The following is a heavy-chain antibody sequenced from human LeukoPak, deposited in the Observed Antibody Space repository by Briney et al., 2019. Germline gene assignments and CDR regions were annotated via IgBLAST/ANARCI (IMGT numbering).Heavy chain of an antibody. D-gene: IGHD3-10*01. J-gene: IGHJ4*02. V-gene: IGHV3-9*01. CDR3: ARAPRKFRGIIVTPLYYFDY. CDR1: GFTFDDYA. Sequence: GGSLRLPCAASGFTFDDYAMHRVRQAPGKGLEWVSGISWNSGSIGYADSVKGRFTISRDNAKNSLYLQMNSLRAEDTAIYYCARAPRKFRGIIVTPLYYFDYWGQGALVTVSS. CDR2: ISWNSGSI.